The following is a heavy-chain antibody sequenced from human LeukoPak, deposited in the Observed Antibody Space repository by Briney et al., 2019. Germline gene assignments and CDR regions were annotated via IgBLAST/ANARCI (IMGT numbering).Heavy chain of an antibody. J-gene: IGHJ4*02. CDR1: GFSLSTSGVR. CDR2: IYWNDNK. Sequence: SGPTLVKPTQTLTLTSTFSGFSLSTSGVRVGWIRQPPGKALEWLTLIYWNDNKLYSPSPKSRLTITKDTSNNQVVLTMTNMDPVDTATYYCAHYGDYRFLYYFDYWGQGTLVTVSP. V-gene: IGHV2-5*01. CDR3: AHYGDYRFLYYFDY. D-gene: IGHD4-17*01.